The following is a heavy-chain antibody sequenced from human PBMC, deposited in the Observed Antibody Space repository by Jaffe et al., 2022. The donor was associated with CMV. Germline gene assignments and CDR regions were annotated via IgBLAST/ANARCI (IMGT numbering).Heavy chain of an antibody. J-gene: IGHJ4*02. CDR1: GYTFTGYY. CDR3: AREEPFLYCSGGSCYCDY. CDR2: INPNSGGT. V-gene: IGHV1-2*02. Sequence: QVQLVQSGAEVKKPGASVKVSCKASGYTFTGYYMHWVRQAPGQGLEWMGWINPNSGGTNYAQKFQGRVTMTRDTSISTAYMELSRLRSDDTAVYYCAREEPFLYCSGGSCYCDYWGQGTLVTVSS. D-gene: IGHD2-15*01.